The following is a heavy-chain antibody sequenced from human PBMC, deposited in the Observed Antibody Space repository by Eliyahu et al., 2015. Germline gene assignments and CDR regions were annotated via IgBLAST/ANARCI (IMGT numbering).Heavy chain of an antibody. J-gene: IGHJ4*02. Sequence: QVQLQQWGAGLLKPSETLSLXCAXYGGXFSGYYWSWIRQPPGKGLEWIGEINHSGSTNYNPSLKSRVTISVDTSKNQFSLKLSSVTAADTAVYYCARGLSSDGWSRVYFDYWGQGTLVTVSS. CDR1: GGXFSGYY. CDR2: INHSGST. D-gene: IGHD6-19*01. V-gene: IGHV4-34*01. CDR3: ARGLSSDGWSRVYFDY.